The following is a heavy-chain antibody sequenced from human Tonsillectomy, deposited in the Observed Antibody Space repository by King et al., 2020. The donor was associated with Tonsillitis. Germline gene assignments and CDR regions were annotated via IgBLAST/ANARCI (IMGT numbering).Heavy chain of an antibody. D-gene: IGHD4/OR15-4a*01. Sequence: QLVQSGGGVVQPGRSLRLSCAASGFTFSTYGMHWVRQAPGKGLEWVAVISYDGSDKYYADSVKGRFTISRDNSKNTLYLRMNSLRAEDTAVYYCARDRDDYIFDYWGQGTLVTVSS. CDR3: ARDRDDYIFDY. CDR1: GFTFSTYG. V-gene: IGHV3-33*05. J-gene: IGHJ4*02. CDR2: ISYDGSDK.